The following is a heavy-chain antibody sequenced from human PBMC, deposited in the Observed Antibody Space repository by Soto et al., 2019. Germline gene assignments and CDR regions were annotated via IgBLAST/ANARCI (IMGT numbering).Heavy chain of an antibody. D-gene: IGHD3-9*01. CDR2: IYYSGST. CDR1: GGSISSYY. CDR3: ARASHILTHTQGAFDI. J-gene: IGHJ3*02. V-gene: IGHV4-59*01. Sequence: QVQLQESGPGLVKPSETLSLTCTVSGGSISSYYWSWIRQPPGKGLEWFGYIYYSGSTNYNPSLKSRVTISVDTSKNQFSLKLSSVTAADTAVYYCARASHILTHTQGAFDIWGQGTMVTVSS.